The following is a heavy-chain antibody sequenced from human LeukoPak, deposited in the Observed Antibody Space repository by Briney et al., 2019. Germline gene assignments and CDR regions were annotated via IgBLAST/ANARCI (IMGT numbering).Heavy chain of an antibody. CDR2: IYTSGST. CDR1: GYSISSGYY. D-gene: IGHD3-10*01. V-gene: IGHV4-38-2*02. CDR3: AREGFGTLIDY. Sequence: SETLSLTCTVSGYSISSGYYWGWIRQPPGKGLEWIGRIYTSGSTNYNPSLKSRVTMSVDTSKNQFSLKLSSVTAADTAVYYCAREGFGTLIDYWGQGTLVTVSS. J-gene: IGHJ4*02.